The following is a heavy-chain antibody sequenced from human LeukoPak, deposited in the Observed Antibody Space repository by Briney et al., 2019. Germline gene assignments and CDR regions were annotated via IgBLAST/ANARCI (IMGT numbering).Heavy chain of an antibody. CDR2: IYYSGST. Sequence: SETLSLTCTVSGGSISSYYWSGIRQPPGEGLVCIGYIYYSGSTNYNPPLKSRVTISVDTSKNQFSLKLSSVTAADTAVYYCARVSAASFDYWGKGTLVTVST. CDR3: ARVSAASFDY. D-gene: IGHD6-13*01. V-gene: IGHV4-59*01. CDR1: GGSISSYY. J-gene: IGHJ4*02.